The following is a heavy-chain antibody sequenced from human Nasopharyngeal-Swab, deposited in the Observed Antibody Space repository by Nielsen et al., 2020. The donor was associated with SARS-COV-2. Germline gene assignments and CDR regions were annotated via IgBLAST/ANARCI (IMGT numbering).Heavy chain of an antibody. J-gene: IGHJ6*02. D-gene: IGHD2-21*01. V-gene: IGHV1-69*13. CDR2: IIIIFGTA. CDR3: ARPAIAEPYYYFYGMDV. Sequence: SVKVSCKASGGTFSSYAISWVRQAPGQGLEWMGGIIIIFGTANYAQKFQGRVTITADDSTSTAYMELSSLRSEDTAVYYCARPAIAEPYYYFYGMDVWGQETTVTVS. CDR1: GGTFSSYA.